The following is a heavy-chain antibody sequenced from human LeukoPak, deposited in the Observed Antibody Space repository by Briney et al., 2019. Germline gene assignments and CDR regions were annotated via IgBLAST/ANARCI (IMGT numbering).Heavy chain of an antibody. Sequence: SGTLSLTCTVSGGSISSYYWSWIRQPPGKGLEWIGYIYYSGSTNYNPSLKSRVTISVDTSKNQFSLKLSSVTAADTAVYYCARGAGYSYGVFDYWGQGTLVTVSS. D-gene: IGHD5-18*01. V-gene: IGHV4-59*01. CDR3: ARGAGYSYGVFDY. CDR2: IYYSGST. J-gene: IGHJ4*02. CDR1: GGSISSYY.